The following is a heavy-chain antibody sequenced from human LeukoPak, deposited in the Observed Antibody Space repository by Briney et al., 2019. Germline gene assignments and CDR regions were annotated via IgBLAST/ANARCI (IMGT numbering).Heavy chain of an antibody. CDR1: GFTFSNYA. D-gene: IGHD2-15*01. CDR3: AKGPTPAGYYFDY. V-gene: IGHV3-23*01. J-gene: IGHJ4*02. CDR2: TSGGGGST. Sequence: GESLRLSCAASGFTFSNYAMTWVRQAPGKGLEWVSATSGGGGSTYYADSVKGRFTISRDNSMHTLYLQMNSLRAEDTAIYYCAKGPTPAGYYFDYWGQGTLVTVSS.